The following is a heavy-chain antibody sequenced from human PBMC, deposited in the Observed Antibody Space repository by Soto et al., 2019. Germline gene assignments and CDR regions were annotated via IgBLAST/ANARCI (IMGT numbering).Heavy chain of an antibody. CDR2: IGSSSTTR. Sequence: GGSLRLSCAASGFTFSTHSMNWVRQAPGKGLEWLSFIGSSSTTRYYADSVKGRFTISRDNAKNSLYLQMNSLRAEDTAVYYCARARGYGDYWDYFDYWGQGTLVTVSS. D-gene: IGHD4-17*01. J-gene: IGHJ4*02. CDR1: GFTFSTHS. V-gene: IGHV3-48*01. CDR3: ARARGYGDYWDYFDY.